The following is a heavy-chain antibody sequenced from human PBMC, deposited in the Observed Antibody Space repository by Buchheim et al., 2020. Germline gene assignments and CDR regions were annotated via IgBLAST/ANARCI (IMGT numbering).Heavy chain of an antibody. CDR1: GFTFRSHA. V-gene: IGHV3-23*01. Sequence: EVKLLESGGGLIQRGGSLRLSCAAAGFTFRSHAMSWVRQAQGKGLEWVSAISGGGGDTYYADSVKGCFTLPRENSTNTLYLQMHSLRDEDTAVYFCAKDIVVVRSAGFFVDWGQGAL. CDR3: AKDIVVVRSAGFFVD. CDR2: ISGGGGDT. D-gene: IGHD2-15*01. J-gene: IGHJ4*02.